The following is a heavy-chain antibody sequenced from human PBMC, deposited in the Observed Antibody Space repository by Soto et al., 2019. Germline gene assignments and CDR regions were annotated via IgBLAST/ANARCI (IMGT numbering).Heavy chain of an antibody. J-gene: IGHJ4*02. CDR3: ARGYFWSGYYTLYFDY. Sequence: GASVKVSCKASGGTFSSYAISWVRQAPGQGLEWMGGIIPIFGTANYAQKFQGRVTITADESTSTAYMELSSLRSEDTAVYYCARGYFWSGYYTLYFDYWGQGTLVTVSS. CDR1: GGTFSSYA. D-gene: IGHD3-3*01. CDR2: IIPIFGTA. V-gene: IGHV1-69*13.